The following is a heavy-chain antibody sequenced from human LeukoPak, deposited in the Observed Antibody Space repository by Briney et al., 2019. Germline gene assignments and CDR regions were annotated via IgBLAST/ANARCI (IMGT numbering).Heavy chain of an antibody. CDR3: AGGGYSYGDYGMDV. V-gene: IGHV1-69*04. D-gene: IGHD5-18*01. Sequence: SVKVPCKASGGTFSSYAISWVRQAPGQGLEWMGRIISILGIANYAQKFQGRVTITADKSTSTAYMKLSSLRSEDTAVYYCAGGGYSYGDYGMDVWGQGTTVTVSS. J-gene: IGHJ6*02. CDR1: GGTFSSYA. CDR2: IISILGIA.